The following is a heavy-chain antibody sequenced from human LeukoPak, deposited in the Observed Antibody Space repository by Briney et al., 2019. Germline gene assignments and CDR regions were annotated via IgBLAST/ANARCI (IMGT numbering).Heavy chain of an antibody. CDR1: GYTFTTYY. D-gene: IGHD6-13*01. CDR2: INTSGGST. CDR3: AREPNPIAAAAYYFDY. Sequence: ASVKVSCKASGYTFTTYYMHWVRQAPGQGLEWMGIINTSGGSTSYAQRFQGRVTMTRDTSTSTVYMELSSLRSEDTAVYYCAREPNPIAAAAYYFDYWGQGTLVTVSS. V-gene: IGHV1-46*01. J-gene: IGHJ4*02.